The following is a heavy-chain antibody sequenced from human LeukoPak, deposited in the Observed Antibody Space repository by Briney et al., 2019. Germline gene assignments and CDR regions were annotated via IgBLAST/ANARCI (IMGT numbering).Heavy chain of an antibody. CDR3: ARIYSRGWSLDS. J-gene: IGHJ4*02. CDR2: MYTTGST. D-gene: IGHD6-19*01. CDR1: GDSITNYY. V-gene: IGHV4-4*07. Sequence: SETLSLTCTVSGDSITNYYWAWIRQSAGKGLEWIGRMYTTGSTKYSPSFESRVTMPRDASKNQFSLRLNSVTAADTAIYYCARIYSRGWSLDSWGPGTLVTVSS.